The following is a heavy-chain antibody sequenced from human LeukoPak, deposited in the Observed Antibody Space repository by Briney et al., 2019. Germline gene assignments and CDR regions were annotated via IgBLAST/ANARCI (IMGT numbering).Heavy chain of an antibody. CDR2: IYNGGTT. V-gene: IGHV3-53*01. CDR1: GFTVSSNY. Sequence: PGGSLRLSCVASGFTVSSNYMSWVRQAPGKGPEWVSVIYNGGTTYYADSVKGRFTTSRHNSENTLNLQMNSLRAEDTALYYCARVIDRGYGSGLYYWGQGALVTVSS. D-gene: IGHD3-10*01. CDR3: ARVIDRGYGSGLYY. J-gene: IGHJ4*02.